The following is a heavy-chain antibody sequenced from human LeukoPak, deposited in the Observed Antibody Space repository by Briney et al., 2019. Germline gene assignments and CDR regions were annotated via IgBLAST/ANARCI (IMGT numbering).Heavy chain of an antibody. CDR3: ASAYHCSGGSCYPPRH. CDR2: IIPIFGTA. V-gene: IGHV1-69*05. Sequence: ASVKVSCKASGGTFSSYAISWVRQAPGQGLEWMGGIIPIFGTANYAPKFQGRVTITTDESTSTAYMELSSLRSEDTAVYYCASAYHCSGGSCYPPRHWGQGTLVTVSS. J-gene: IGHJ4*02. CDR1: GGTFSSYA. D-gene: IGHD2-15*01.